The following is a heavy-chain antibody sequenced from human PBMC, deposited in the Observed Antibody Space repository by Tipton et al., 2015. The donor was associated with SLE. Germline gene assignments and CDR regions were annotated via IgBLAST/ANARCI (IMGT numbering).Heavy chain of an antibody. J-gene: IGHJ4*02. CDR3: ARRGLEGGE. CDR1: GGTFSSSP. D-gene: IGHD3-16*01. V-gene: IGHV1-2*02. Sequence: QLVQSGAEVKKPGSSVKVSCKASGGTFSSSPISWVRQAPGQGLEWMGWINPKSGGTNYAQRFQDRVTMTRDTSISTSYMELNSLRADDTAVYYCARRGLEGGEWGQGALVTVSS. CDR2: INPKSGGT.